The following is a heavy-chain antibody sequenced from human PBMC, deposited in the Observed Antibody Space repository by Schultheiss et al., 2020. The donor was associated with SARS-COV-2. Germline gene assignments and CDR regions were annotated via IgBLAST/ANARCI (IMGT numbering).Heavy chain of an antibody. D-gene: IGHD4-17*01. CDR1: Y. V-gene: IGHV4-34*01. CDR2: INHSGST. CDR3: ARLGTTEIDY. Sequence: YWGWIRQPPGKGLEWIGEINHSGSTNYNPSLKSRVTISVDTSKNQFSLKLSSVTAADTAVYYCARLGTTEIDYWGQGTLVTVSS. J-gene: IGHJ4*02.